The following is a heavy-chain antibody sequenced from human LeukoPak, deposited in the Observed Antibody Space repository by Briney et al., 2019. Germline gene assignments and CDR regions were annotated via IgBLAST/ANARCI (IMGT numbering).Heavy chain of an antibody. CDR3: ARDNGFRPIVGATTFPNEFDY. Sequence: ASVKVSCKPPGYTFTGYYLHWVRQAPGQGLEWMGRINPSTGGTNYAQNFQGRVTMTRDASISTSYMELSRLTSDDTAVYYCARDNGFRPIVGATTFPNEFDYWGQGTLVTVSS. J-gene: IGHJ4*02. V-gene: IGHV1-2*06. CDR2: INPSTGGT. CDR1: GYTFTGYY. D-gene: IGHD1-26*01.